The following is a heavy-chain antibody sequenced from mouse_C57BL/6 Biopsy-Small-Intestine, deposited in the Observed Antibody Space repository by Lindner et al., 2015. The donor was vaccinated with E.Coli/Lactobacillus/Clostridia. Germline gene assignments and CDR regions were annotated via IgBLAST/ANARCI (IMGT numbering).Heavy chain of an antibody. CDR2: IDPEDGDT. D-gene: IGHD2-1*01. Sequence: VQLQESGAELVRPGASVKLSCTASGFNIKDYYMNWVKQRPEQGLEWIGRIDPEDGDTEYAPKFQGKATMTADTSSNTAYLQIRSLTSEDTAVYYCTIGKGYWYFDVWGTGTTVTVSS. CDR3: TIGKGYWYFDV. J-gene: IGHJ1*03. V-gene: IGHV14-1*01. CDR1: GFNIKDYY.